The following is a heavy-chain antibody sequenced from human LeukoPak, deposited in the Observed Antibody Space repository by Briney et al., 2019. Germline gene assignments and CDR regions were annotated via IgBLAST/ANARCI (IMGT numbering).Heavy chain of an antibody. CDR1: GFTFSSYA. CDR3: ARDGGRLRAGTFYY. D-gene: IGHD6-19*01. V-gene: IGHV3-30-3*01. J-gene: IGHJ4*02. Sequence: QAGGSLRLSCAASGFTFSSYAMHWVRQAPGKGLEWVAVISYDGSNKYYADSVKGRFTISRDNSKNTLYLQMNSLRAEETAVYYCARDGGRLRAGTFYYGGRGPLVTVSS. CDR2: ISYDGSNK.